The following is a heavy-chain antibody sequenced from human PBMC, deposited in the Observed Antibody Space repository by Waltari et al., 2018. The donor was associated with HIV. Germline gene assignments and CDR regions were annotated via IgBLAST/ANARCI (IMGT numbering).Heavy chain of an antibody. V-gene: IGHV4-39*01. CDR1: GGSISSSSYY. J-gene: IGHJ3*02. CDR2: IYYSGST. D-gene: IGHD6-13*01. CDR3: ARTGYSSSWYHGAFDI. Sequence: QLQLQESGPGLVKPSETLSLTCTVSGGSISSSSYYWGWIRQPPGKGLEWIGSIYYSGSTYYNPSLKSRVTISVDTSKNQFSLKLSSVTAADTAVYYCARTGYSSSWYHGAFDIWGQGTMVTVSS.